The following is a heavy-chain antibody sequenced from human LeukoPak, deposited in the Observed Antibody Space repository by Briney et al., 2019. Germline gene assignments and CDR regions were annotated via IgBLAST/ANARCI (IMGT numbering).Heavy chain of an antibody. Sequence: GGSLRLSCAASGFTFSSYAMSWVRQAPGKGLEWVSAISGSGSNTFYSNSVKGQFTISRDNSKNTLYLQMNSLRAEDTAVYYCAKCVLPVVVTAILSDAIDIWGQGTMVTVSS. CDR2: ISGSGSNT. D-gene: IGHD2-21*02. J-gene: IGHJ3*02. CDR1: GFTFSSYA. CDR3: AKCVLPVVVTAILSDAIDI. V-gene: IGHV3-23*01.